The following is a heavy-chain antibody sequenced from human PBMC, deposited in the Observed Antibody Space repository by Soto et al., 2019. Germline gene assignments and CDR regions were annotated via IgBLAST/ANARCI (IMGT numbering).Heavy chain of an antibody. CDR1: GFTFSSYG. Sequence: GGSLRLSCAASGFTFSSYGMHWVRQAPGKGLEWVAVISYDGSNKYYADSVKGRFTISRDNSKNTLYLQMNSLRAEDTAVYYCAKDYGFLEWLLTRPFDYWGQGNLVTVS. D-gene: IGHD3-3*01. CDR3: AKDYGFLEWLLTRPFDY. V-gene: IGHV3-30*18. J-gene: IGHJ4*02. CDR2: ISYDGSNK.